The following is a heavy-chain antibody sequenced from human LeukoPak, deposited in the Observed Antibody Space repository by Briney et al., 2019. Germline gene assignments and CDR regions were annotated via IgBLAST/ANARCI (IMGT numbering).Heavy chain of an antibody. V-gene: IGHV4-39*01. CDR1: GGSITSSSYY. CDR3: ASGYYDSSGYYYPFDY. J-gene: IGHJ4*02. D-gene: IGHD3-22*01. CDR2: IYYSGST. Sequence: SETLSLTCTVSGGSITSSSYYWGWIRQPPGKGLEWIGSIYYSGSTYYNPSLKSRVTISVDTSKNQFSLKLSSVTAADTAVYYCASGYYDSSGYYYPFDYRGQGTLVTVYS.